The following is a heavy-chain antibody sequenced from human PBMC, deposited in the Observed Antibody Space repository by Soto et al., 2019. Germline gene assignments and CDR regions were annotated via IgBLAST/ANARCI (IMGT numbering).Heavy chain of an antibody. J-gene: IGHJ4*02. CDR2: IYYSGST. V-gene: IGHV4-59*01. D-gene: IGHD6-13*01. CDR3: ARRVRAAAADASYFDY. CDR1: GGSMSSYY. Sequence: SETLSLTCIVSGGSMSSYYWSWIRQPPGKGREWIGYIYYSGSTNYNPSLKRRVTISVDTSKNQFSLKLSSVTAADTAVYYCARRVRAAAADASYFDYWGQGTLVTVSS.